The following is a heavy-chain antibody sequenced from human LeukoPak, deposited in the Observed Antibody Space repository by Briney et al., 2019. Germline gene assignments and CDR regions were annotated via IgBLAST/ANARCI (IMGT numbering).Heavy chain of an antibody. D-gene: IGHD3-22*01. J-gene: IGHJ4*02. CDR1: GFTFSTYS. CDR3: ARGSTYYDSSGQVPFDY. V-gene: IGHV3-48*01. Sequence: GGSLRLSCAASGFTFSTYSMNWVRQAPGKGLEWVSYISSSSSTIYYADSVKGRFTISRDNAKNSLYLQMNSLRAEDTAVYYCARGSTYYDSSGQVPFDYWGQETLVTVSS. CDR2: ISSSSSTI.